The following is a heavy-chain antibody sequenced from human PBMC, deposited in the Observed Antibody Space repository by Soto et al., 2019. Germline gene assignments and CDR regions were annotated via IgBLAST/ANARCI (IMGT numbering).Heavy chain of an antibody. CDR2: ISGSGGST. CDR1: GFTFSSYA. Sequence: PGGSLRLSCAASGFTFSSYARSWVRQAPGKGLEWVSAISGSGGSTYYADSMKGGITISRDHHKNTPYLQINSLRAAHTAVYYCTKGLSSHSSCPRGFDCWGRGTMVAVAS. D-gene: IGHD6-13*01. V-gene: IGHV3-23*01. J-gene: IGHJ4*02. CDR3: TKGLSSHSSCPRGFDC.